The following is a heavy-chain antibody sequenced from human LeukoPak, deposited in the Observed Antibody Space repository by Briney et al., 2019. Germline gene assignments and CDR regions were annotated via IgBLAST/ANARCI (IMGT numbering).Heavy chain of an antibody. CDR1: GYTFTVYY. J-gene: IGHJ5*02. V-gene: IGHV1-2*02. D-gene: IGHD2-8*01. Sequence: GASVKVSCKASGYTFTVYYMHWVRQAPGQGLEWMGWINPNSGGTNYAQKFQGRVTMTRDTSISTAYMELSRLRSDDTAAYYCARGSVLMVYVGQNWFDPWGQGTLVTVSS. CDR3: ARGSVLMVYVGQNWFDP. CDR2: INPNSGGT.